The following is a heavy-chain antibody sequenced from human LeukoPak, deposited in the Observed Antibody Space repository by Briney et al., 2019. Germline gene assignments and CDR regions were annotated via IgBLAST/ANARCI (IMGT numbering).Heavy chain of an antibody. CDR3: ARGVTCSGDSCYLNY. V-gene: IGHV4-39*01. J-gene: IGHJ4*02. D-gene: IGHD2-15*01. CDR2: IYYSGST. Sequence: SETLSLTCTVSGGSISSSSYYWGWIRQPPGKGLEWIGSIYYSGSTYYNPSLKSRVTISGDTSKNQFSLQLSSVTAADTAVYYCARGVTCSGDSCYLNYWGQGTLVTVSS. CDR1: GGSISSSSYY.